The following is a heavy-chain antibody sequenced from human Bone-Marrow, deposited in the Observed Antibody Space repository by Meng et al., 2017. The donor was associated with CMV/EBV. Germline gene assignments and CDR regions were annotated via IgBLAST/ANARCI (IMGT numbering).Heavy chain of an antibody. V-gene: IGHV1-69*08. CDR2: IIPILGIA. D-gene: IGHD3-22*01. CDR1: GGTFSSYT. Sequence: QVPLVQSGAEVKEPGSSVKVSCKASGGTFSSYTISWVRQAPGQGLEWMGRIIPILGIANYAQKFQGRVTITADKSTSTAYMELSSLRSEDTAVYYCAREDSSGYSYYFDYWGQGTLVTVSS. CDR3: AREDSSGYSYYFDY. J-gene: IGHJ4*02.